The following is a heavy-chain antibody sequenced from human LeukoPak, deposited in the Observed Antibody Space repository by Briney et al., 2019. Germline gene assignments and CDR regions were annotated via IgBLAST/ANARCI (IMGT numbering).Heavy chain of an antibody. Sequence: SETLSLTCTVSGGSISSSSYYWGWIRQPPGKGLEWIGSIYYSGSTYYNPSLKSRVTISVDTSKNQFSLKLSSVTAADTAVYYCARVTRITGTTVHYYYGMDVWGQGTTVTVSS. J-gene: IGHJ6*02. CDR1: GGSISSSSYY. CDR2: IYYSGST. D-gene: IGHD1-7*01. V-gene: IGHV4-39*01. CDR3: ARVTRITGTTVHYYYGMDV.